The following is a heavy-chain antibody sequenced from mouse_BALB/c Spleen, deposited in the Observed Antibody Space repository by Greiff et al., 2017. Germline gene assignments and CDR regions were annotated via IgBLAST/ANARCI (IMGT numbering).Heavy chain of an antibody. Sequence: EVQLVESGAELVKPGASVKLSCTASGFNIKDTYMHWVKQRPEQGLEWIGRIDPANGNTKYDPKFQGKATITADTSSNTAYLQLSSLTSEDTAVYYCAGDYDRFAYWGQGTLVTVSA. D-gene: IGHD2-4*01. V-gene: IGHV14-3*02. CDR1: GFNIKDTY. J-gene: IGHJ3*01. CDR2: IDPANGNT. CDR3: AGDYDRFAY.